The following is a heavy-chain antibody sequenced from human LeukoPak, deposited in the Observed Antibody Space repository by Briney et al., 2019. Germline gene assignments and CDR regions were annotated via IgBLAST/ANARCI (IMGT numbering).Heavy chain of an antibody. V-gene: IGHV4-59*12. CDR1: GGSISGYY. D-gene: IGHD2-15*01. J-gene: IGHJ4*02. CDR2: IYYSGST. CDR3: ARRSGGSCYGH. Sequence: SETLSLTCTVSGGSISGYYWSWIRQPPGKALEWIGYIYYSGSTYYNPSLKSRVTISVDTSKNQFSLKLSSVTAADTAVYYCARRSGGSCYGHWGQGTLVTVSS.